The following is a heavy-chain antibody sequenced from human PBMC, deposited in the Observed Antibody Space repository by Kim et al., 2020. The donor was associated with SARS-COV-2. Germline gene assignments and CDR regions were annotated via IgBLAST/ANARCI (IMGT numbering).Heavy chain of an antibody. Sequence: GGSLRLSCAASGFTFSSYGMHWVRQAPGKGLEWVAVIWYVGSNKYYADSVKGRFTISRDNSKNTLYLQMNSLRAEDTAVYYCASDSSGWHGMSYYYYGMDVWGQGTTVTVSS. CDR2: IWYVGSNK. CDR1: GFTFSSYG. D-gene: IGHD6-19*01. CDR3: ASDSSGWHGMSYYYYGMDV. V-gene: IGHV3-33*01. J-gene: IGHJ6*02.